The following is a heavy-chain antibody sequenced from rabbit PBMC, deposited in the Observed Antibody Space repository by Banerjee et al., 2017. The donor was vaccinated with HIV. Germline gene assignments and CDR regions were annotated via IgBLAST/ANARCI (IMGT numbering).Heavy chain of an antibody. CDR3: ARDLTDVIGWNFDF. V-gene: IGHV1S45*01. D-gene: IGHD1-1*01. Sequence: QEQLEESGGDLVKPEGSLTLTCTASAFSFSNKYVMCWVRQAPGKGLEWIACINTSNGITVYASWAKDPFTISKASSTSLTLQMSSLTAADTATYFCARDLTDVIGWNFDFWGQGTLVTVS. CDR1: AFSFSNKYV. J-gene: IGHJ4*01. CDR2: INTSNGIT.